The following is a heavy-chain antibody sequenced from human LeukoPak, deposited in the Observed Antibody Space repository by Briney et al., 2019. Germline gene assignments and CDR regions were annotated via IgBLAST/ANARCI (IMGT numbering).Heavy chain of an antibody. V-gene: IGHV4-59*08. CDR2: IYYSGST. CDR3: AGQDTGYNLGVDY. Sequence: SETLSLTCTVSGGSISSYYWSWIRQPPGKGLEWIGYIYYSGSTNYNPSLKSRVTISVDTSKNQFSLKLSSVTAADTAVYYCAGQDTGYNLGVDYWGQGTLVTVSS. CDR1: GGSISSYY. D-gene: IGHD5-24*01. J-gene: IGHJ4*02.